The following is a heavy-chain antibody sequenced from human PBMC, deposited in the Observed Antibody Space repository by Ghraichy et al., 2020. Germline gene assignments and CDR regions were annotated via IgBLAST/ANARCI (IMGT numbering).Heavy chain of an antibody. CDR3: ARAQLGCEFDY. CDR2: IYHSGST. J-gene: IGHJ4*02. Sequence: SETLSLTCTVSGYPISSGYYWGWIRQPPGKGLEWIGSIYHSGSTYYNPSLKSRVTISVDTSKNQFSLKLSSVTAADTAVYYCARAQLGCEFDYWGQGTLVTVSS. D-gene: IGHD7-27*01. V-gene: IGHV4-38-2*02. CDR1: GYPISSGYY.